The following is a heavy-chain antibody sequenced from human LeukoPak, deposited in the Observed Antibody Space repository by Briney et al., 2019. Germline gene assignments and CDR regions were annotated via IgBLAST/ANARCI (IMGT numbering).Heavy chain of an antibody. J-gene: IGHJ4*02. Sequence: ASVKVSCKVSGYTLTELSMHWVRQAPGKGLEWMGGFDPEGGETIYAQKFQGRVTMTEDTSTDTAYMELSSLRSEDTAVYYCATSYYDSSGYFFDYWGQGTLVTVSS. CDR2: FDPEGGET. D-gene: IGHD3-22*01. V-gene: IGHV1-24*01. CDR1: GYTLTELS. CDR3: ATSYYDSSGYFFDY.